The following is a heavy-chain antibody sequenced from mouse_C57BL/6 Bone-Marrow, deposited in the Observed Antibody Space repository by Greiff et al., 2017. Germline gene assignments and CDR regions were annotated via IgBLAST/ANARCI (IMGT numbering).Heavy chain of an antibody. V-gene: IGHV2-6*01. J-gene: IGHJ4*01. CDR1: GFSLTSYG. D-gene: IGHD2-1*01. Sequence: VKLQESGPGLVAPSQSLSITCTVSGFSLTSYGVDWVRQSPGKGLEWLGVIWGVGSTNYNSALKSRLSSSKDNSKSQVFLKMNSLQTDDTAMYYCARYGKGYAMDYWGQGTSVTVSS. CDR2: IWGVGST. CDR3: ARYGKGYAMDY.